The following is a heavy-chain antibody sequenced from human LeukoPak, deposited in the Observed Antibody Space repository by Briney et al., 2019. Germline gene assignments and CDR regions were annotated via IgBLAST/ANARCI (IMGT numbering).Heavy chain of an antibody. J-gene: IGHJ4*02. CDR2: ISGSGGST. D-gene: IGHD5-24*01. CDR1: GFTFSSYA. V-gene: IGHV3-23*01. CDR3: AKDLMLATIPWSQMYGY. Sequence: RGSLRLSCAASGFTFSSYAMSWVRQAPGKGLEWVSAISGSGGSTYYADSVKGRFTISRDNSKNTLYLRMNSLRAEDTAVYYCAKDLMLATIPWSQMYGYWGQGTLVTVSS.